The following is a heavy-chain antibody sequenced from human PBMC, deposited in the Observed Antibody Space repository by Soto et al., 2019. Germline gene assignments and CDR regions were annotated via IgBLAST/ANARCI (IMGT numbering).Heavy chain of an antibody. V-gene: IGHV4-59*08. CDR2: SYYSGST. J-gene: IGHJ3*02. CDR3: ARHLWVGSSWYLGALDI. Sequence: QVQLQESGPGLVKPSETLSLTCTVSADSISNYYWSWIRQPPGKGLEWIGYSYYSGSTHYNPSLKSRVTISVDTSKNHVSLKLSSVTAADTAVYYCARHLWVGSSWYLGALDIWGQGTMVTVSS. D-gene: IGHD6-13*01. CDR1: ADSISNYY.